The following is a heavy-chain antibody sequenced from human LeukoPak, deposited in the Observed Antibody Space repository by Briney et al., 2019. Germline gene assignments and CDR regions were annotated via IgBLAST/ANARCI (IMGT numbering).Heavy chain of an antibody. D-gene: IGHD1-26*01. V-gene: IGHV1-2*02. CDR3: ARGVSGAYYYYYMDV. CDR1: GYTFTAYY. CDR2: INPNSGVT. J-gene: IGHJ6*03. Sequence: ASVKVSCKASGYTFTAYYMHWVRQAPGQGLEWMGWINPNSGVTNYAQKFQGRVTMTRDTSISTAYMELSSLRSDDSAVYYCARGVSGAYYYYYMDVWGKGTTVTVSS.